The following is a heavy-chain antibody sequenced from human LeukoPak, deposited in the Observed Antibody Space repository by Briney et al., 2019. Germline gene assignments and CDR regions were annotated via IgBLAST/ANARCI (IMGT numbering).Heavy chain of an antibody. V-gene: IGHV4-59*11. CDR2: IYYSGTN. CDR3: ALLGYSSSWNNF. D-gene: IGHD2-2*01. J-gene: IGHJ4*02. Sequence: PSETLSLTCTVSRGSINSHYWSWMRQPPGRGPEWIGYIYYSGTNSYNPPLKSRATISAATSKSQFSLNLTSVITADTGGYYCALLGYSSSWNNFWGQGTLVTVSS. CDR1: RGSINSHY.